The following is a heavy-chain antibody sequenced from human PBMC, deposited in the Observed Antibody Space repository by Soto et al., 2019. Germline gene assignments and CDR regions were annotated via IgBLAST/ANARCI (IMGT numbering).Heavy chain of an antibody. V-gene: IGHV3-33*01. D-gene: IGHD3-3*01. J-gene: IGHJ6*02. Sequence: GGSLRLSCAASGFTFSSYGMHWVRQAPGKGLEWVAVIWYDGSNKYYADSVKGRFTISRDNSKNTLYLQMYSLRAEDTAVYYCARESGVTIFGVVITVGRYYCGMDVWGQGTTVTVSS. CDR3: ARESGVTIFGVVITVGRYYCGMDV. CDR2: IWYDGSNK. CDR1: GFTFSSYG.